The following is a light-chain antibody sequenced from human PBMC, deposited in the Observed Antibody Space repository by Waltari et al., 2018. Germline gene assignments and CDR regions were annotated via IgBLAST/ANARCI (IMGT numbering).Light chain of an antibody. CDR3: QQYNNWPRT. J-gene: IGKJ1*01. V-gene: IGKV3-15*01. CDR2: GAS. CDR1: QRINSN. Sequence: EIVMTQCQATLSVSPGERVTLSCRASQRINSNLAWYQQKPGQAPRLLIYGASTRATGIPARFAGTGSGTEFTLTISSLQSEDFAVYYCQQYNNWPRTFGQGTKVEIK.